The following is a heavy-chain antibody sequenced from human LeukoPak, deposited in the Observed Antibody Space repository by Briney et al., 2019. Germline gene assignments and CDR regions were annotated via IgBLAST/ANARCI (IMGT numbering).Heavy chain of an antibody. D-gene: IGHD4-23*01. Sequence: PSETLSLTCTVSGGSISSYYWSWIRQPPGKGLEWIGYIYYSGSTDYNPSLKSRVTISVDTSKNQFSLKLSSVTAADTAVYYCARDYGGTLFDYWGQGTLVTVSS. J-gene: IGHJ4*02. CDR3: ARDYGGTLFDY. V-gene: IGHV4-59*01. CDR2: IYYSGST. CDR1: GGSISSYY.